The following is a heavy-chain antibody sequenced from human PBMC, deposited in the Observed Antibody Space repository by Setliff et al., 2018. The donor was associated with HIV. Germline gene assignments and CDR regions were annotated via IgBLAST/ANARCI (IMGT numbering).Heavy chain of an antibody. Sequence: SVKVSCKVPGDSLSTYAVSWVRQAPGQGLEWMGGLIAIFGTASHAQKFQGRVTITTDESTSTAYMELSSLRFEDTAMYYCASAYCSSTGCYVRWGNGMDVWGQGTTVTVSS. CDR1: GDSLSTYA. CDR2: LIAIFGTA. CDR3: ASAYCSSTGCYVRWGNGMDV. D-gene: IGHD2-2*01. V-gene: IGHV1-69*05. J-gene: IGHJ6*02.